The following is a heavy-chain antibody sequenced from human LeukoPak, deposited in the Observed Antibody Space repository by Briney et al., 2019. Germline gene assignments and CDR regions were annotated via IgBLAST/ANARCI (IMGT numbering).Heavy chain of an antibody. V-gene: IGHV3-11*04. Sequence: PGGSLRLSCAASGFTFSDYYMSWIRQAPGKGLEWVSYISSGSSTIYYADSVKGRFTVSRDNSKNTLYLQMNSLRAEDTAVYYCARDVWWREAFWFDPWGQGTLVTVSS. J-gene: IGHJ5*02. D-gene: IGHD2-21*01. CDR3: ARDVWWREAFWFDP. CDR1: GFTFSDYY. CDR2: ISSGSSTI.